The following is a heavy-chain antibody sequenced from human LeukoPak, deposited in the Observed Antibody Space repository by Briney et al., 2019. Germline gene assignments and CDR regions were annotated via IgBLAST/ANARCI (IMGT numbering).Heavy chain of an antibody. D-gene: IGHD5-24*01. CDR1: GGTFSSYA. CDR3: ARGWFRDGYNWGFDY. CDR2: IIPIFGTA. Sequence: GASVKVSCKASGGTFSSYAISWVRQAPGQGLEWMGGIIPIFGTANYAQKFQGRVTITADKSTSTAYMELSSLRSEDTAVYYCARGWFRDGYNWGFDYWGQGTLVTVSS. J-gene: IGHJ4*02. V-gene: IGHV1-69*06.